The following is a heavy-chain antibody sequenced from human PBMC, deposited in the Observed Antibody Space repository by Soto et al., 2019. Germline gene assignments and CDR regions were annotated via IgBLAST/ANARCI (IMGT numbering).Heavy chain of an antibody. V-gene: IGHV3-15*01. Sequence: EVQLVESGGGLVKPGESLRLSCAASGFTFINAWMSWVRQAPGKGLEWVGRIRSNVHGGTTDYGAPVNGRFAISRDDSENTVYLQMNSLKTEDTAVYYCTIDGLYSWGFDFWGQGTLVTVSS. CDR1: GFTFINAW. CDR2: IRSNVHGGTT. CDR3: TIDGLYSWGFDF. J-gene: IGHJ4*02. D-gene: IGHD1-26*01.